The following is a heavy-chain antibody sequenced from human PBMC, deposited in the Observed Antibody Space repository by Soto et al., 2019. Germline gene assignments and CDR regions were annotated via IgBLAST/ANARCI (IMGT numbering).Heavy chain of an antibody. CDR2: VNDSGRT. V-gene: IGHV4-34*01. CDR3: ARDKKYYELWSGYYN. D-gene: IGHD3-3*01. Sequence: SETLSLTCAVYGGSFSGYYWSWIRQPPGKGLEWIGEVNDSGRTNCNPSLKSRVTISVDASQNQFSLKLSSVTAADTAVYYCARDKKYYELWSGYYNWGQGTLVTVSS. J-gene: IGHJ4*02. CDR1: GGSFSGYY.